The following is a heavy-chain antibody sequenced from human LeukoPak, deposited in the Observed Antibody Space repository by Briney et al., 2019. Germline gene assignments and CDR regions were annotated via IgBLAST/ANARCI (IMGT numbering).Heavy chain of an antibody. CDR2: IIPIFGTA. V-gene: IGHV1-69*13. CDR1: GGTFSSYA. J-gene: IGHJ4*02. Sequence: ASVKVSCKASGGTFSSYAINWVRQAPGQGLEWMGGIIPIFGTANYAQKFQGRVTITADESTSTAYMELSSLRSEDTAVYYCARGVPYDYVWGSYRSLDYWGQGTLVTVSS. D-gene: IGHD3-16*02. CDR3: ARGVPYDYVWGSYRSLDY.